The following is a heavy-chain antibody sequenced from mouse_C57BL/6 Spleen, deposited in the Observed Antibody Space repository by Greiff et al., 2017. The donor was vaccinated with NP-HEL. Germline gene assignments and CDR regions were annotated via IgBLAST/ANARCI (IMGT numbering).Heavy chain of an antibody. CDR2: INPSNGGT. CDR3: ARGSFYYDYEFDY. CDR1: GYTFTSYW. J-gene: IGHJ2*01. Sequence: QVQLQQPGTELVKPGASVKLSCKASGYTFTSYWMHWVKQRPGQGLEWIGNINPSNGGTNYNEKFKSKATRTVDKSSSTAYMQLSSLTSEDSAVYYCARGSFYYDYEFDYWGQGTTLTVSS. V-gene: IGHV1-53*01. D-gene: IGHD2-4*01.